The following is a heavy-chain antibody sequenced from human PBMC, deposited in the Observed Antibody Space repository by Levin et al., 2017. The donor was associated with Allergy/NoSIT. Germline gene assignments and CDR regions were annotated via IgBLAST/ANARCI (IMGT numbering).Heavy chain of an antibody. CDR1: GGSISTDY. V-gene: IGHV4-59*01. Sequence: SETLSLTCTVSGGSISTDYWSWIRQPPGKGLEWIAYIYYTGSANYNASLKSRVTISVDTSKSQFSLKLSSVTAADTAVYYCARAASGYDRYFYYYYMDVWGKGTTVTVSS. CDR3: ARAASGYDRYFYYYYMDV. D-gene: IGHD5-12*01. CDR2: IYYTGSA. J-gene: IGHJ6*03.